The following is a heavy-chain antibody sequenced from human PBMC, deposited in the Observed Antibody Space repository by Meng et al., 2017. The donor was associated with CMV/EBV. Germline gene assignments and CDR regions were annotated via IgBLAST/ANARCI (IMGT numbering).Heavy chain of an antibody. D-gene: IGHD6-13*01. J-gene: IGHJ6*02. Sequence: SETLSLTCTVSGGPISSYYWSWIRQPPGKGLEWFGYIYYSGSTNYIPSLKSRVTISVDTSKNQFSLRLSSVTAADTAVYYCARGAGYSSSWYPYYYGMDVWGQGTTVTVSS. CDR1: GGPISSYY. CDR2: IYYSGST. CDR3: ARGAGYSSSWYPYYYGMDV. V-gene: IGHV4-59*01.